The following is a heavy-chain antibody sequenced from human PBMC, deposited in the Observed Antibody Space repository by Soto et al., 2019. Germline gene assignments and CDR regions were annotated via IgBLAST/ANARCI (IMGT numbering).Heavy chain of an antibody. CDR1: GGSISSGGYY. V-gene: IGHV4-31*03. J-gene: IGHJ4*02. CDR2: IYYSGST. CDR3: ARAPVAGTIFGVVIIPYYFDY. D-gene: IGHD3-3*01. Sequence: QVQLQESGPGLVKPSQTLSLTCTVSGGSISSGGYYWSWIRQHPGKGLQWIGYIYYSGSTYYNPSLKSRVTISVDTSKNQFSLKLSSVTAADTAVYYCARAPVAGTIFGVVIIPYYFDYWGQGTLVSVSS.